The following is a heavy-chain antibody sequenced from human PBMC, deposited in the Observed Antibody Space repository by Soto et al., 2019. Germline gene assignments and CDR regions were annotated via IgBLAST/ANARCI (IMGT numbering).Heavy chain of an antibody. D-gene: IGHD3-16*01. CDR2: ISAYNGNT. CDR3: ARSSRSTYYDYIWTPPNFDY. CDR1: GYTFTSYG. Sequence: GASVKVSCKASGYTFTSYGISWVRQAPGQGLEWMGWISAYNGNTNYAQKLQGRVTMTTDTSTSTAYMELRSLRSDDTAVYYCARSSRSTYYDYIWTPPNFDYWGQGTLVTVSS. V-gene: IGHV1-18*01. J-gene: IGHJ4*02.